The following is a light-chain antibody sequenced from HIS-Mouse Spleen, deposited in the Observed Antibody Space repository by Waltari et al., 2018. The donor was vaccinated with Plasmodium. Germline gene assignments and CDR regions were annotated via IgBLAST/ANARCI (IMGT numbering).Light chain of an antibody. V-gene: IGKV1-8*01. CDR1: QGISSY. CDR3: QQYYSYPYT. J-gene: IGKJ2*01. Sequence: IRLTQSPSSFSASTGDSVTITCRASQGISSYLAWYPQKPGKAPKLLIYAASTLQSGVPSRFSGSGSGTDFTLTISCLQSEDFATYYCQQYYSYPYTFGQGTKLEIK. CDR2: AAS.